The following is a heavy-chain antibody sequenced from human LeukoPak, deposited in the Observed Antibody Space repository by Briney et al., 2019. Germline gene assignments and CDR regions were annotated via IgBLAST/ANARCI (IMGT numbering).Heavy chain of an antibody. J-gene: IGHJ4*02. CDR2: IGDSGTPI. Sequence: GGSLRLSCAASGFTFSDHYMSWIRQAPGKGLEWVSYIGDSGTPIYYADSVKGRFTVSRDNAKNSLFLQMDSLRAEDTAVYYCARDRRPSVYGGLDNWGQGTLVTASS. V-gene: IGHV3-11*04. D-gene: IGHD4/OR15-4a*01. CDR1: GFTFSDHY. CDR3: ARDRRPSVYGGLDN.